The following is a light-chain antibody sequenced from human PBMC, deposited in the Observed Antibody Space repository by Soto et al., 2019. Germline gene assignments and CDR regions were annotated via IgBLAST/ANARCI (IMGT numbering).Light chain of an antibody. J-gene: IGKJ4*01. CDR3: QQYNNWPPLT. CDR1: QSVSSN. Sequence: EIVMTQSPVTLSVSPGERATLSCRASQSVSSNLAWYQQKPGQAPRLLIYGASTRATGIPARFSGSGSGTESTLTISSLQSEDFAVYYCQQYNNWPPLTFGGGTKV. CDR2: GAS. V-gene: IGKV3-15*01.